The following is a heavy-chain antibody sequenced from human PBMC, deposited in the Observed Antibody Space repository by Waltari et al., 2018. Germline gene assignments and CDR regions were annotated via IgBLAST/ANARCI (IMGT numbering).Heavy chain of an antibody. D-gene: IGHD6-13*01. CDR1: GGSISSGGYS. CDR3: ARAGYSSSWTFDY. J-gene: IGHJ4*02. V-gene: IGHV4-30-2*01. CDR2: IYHSGST. Sequence: QLQLQESGSGLVKPSQTLSLTCAVSGGSISSGGYSWSWIRQPPGKGLEWIGYIYHSGSTYNNPSLKSRVTISVDRSKNQFSLKLSSVPAADTAVYYCARAGYSSSWTFDYWGQGTLVTVSS.